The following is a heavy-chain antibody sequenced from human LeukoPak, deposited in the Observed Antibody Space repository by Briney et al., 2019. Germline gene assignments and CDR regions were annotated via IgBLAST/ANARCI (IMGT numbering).Heavy chain of an antibody. CDR1: GGSISGSGYY. CDR3: ARGPYYFDS. CDR2: IYHSGTT. Sequence: PSETLSLTCTVSGGSISGSGYYRGWVRQAPGKGLEWIGSIYHSGTTYYNPYLKSRVTISVDTSRNQFSVRLSSVTAADTAVYYCARGPYYFDSWGQGTLVTASS. J-gene: IGHJ4*02. V-gene: IGHV4-39*07.